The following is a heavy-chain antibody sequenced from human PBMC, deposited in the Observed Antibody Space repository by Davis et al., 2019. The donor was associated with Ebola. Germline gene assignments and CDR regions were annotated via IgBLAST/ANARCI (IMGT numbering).Heavy chain of an antibody. CDR1: GFTFSSYA. V-gene: IGHV3-30-3*01. J-gene: IGHJ5*02. D-gene: IGHD1-14*01. CDR3: ARDKQPHNRGEYNWFDP. CDR2: ISYDGSKK. Sequence: PGGSLRLSCAASGFTFSSYAMSWVRQAPGKGLEWVAVISYDGSKKYYADSVKGRFTISRDNSKNTLYLQMNSLRTDDTAVYYCARDKQPHNRGEYNWFDPWGQGTLVTVSS.